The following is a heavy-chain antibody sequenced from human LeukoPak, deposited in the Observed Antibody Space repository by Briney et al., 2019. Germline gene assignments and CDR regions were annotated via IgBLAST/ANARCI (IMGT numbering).Heavy chain of an antibody. J-gene: IGHJ6*02. D-gene: IGHD2-2*01. Sequence: GASVRVSCKASGYTFTAYYMHWVRQAPGQGLEWMGWINPNSGDTNYAQKFQGRVTMTRDTSISTAYMELSRLRSDDSAVYYCFIGSASDYYDMDVWGQGTSVTVSS. V-gene: IGHV1-2*02. CDR2: INPNSGDT. CDR1: GYTFTAYY. CDR3: FIGSASDYYDMDV.